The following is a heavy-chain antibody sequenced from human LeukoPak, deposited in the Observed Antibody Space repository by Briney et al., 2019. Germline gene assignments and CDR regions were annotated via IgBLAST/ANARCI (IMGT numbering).Heavy chain of an antibody. V-gene: IGHV1-18*04. D-gene: IGHD2-2*01. J-gene: IGHJ2*01. CDR3: ARSSSTPWYFDL. Sequence: EASVKLSCKASGYTFTSYGISWVRQAPGQRLEWMGWISAYNGNTNYAQKLQGRVTMTTDTSTSTAYMGLRSLRSDDTAVYYCARSSSTPWYFDLWGRGTLVTVSS. CDR1: GYTFTSYG. CDR2: ISAYNGNT.